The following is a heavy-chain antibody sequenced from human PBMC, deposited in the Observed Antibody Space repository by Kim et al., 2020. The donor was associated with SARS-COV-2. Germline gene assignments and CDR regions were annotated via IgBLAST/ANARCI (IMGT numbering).Heavy chain of an antibody. CDR3: ARGNSGSYLDGMDV. CDR2: ISYDGSNK. V-gene: IGHV3-30*04. Sequence: GGSLRLSCAASGFTFSSYAMHWVRQAPGKGLEWVAVISYDGSNKYYADSVKGRFTISRDNSKNTLYLQMNSLSAEDTAVYYCARGNSGSYLDGMDVWGQGTTVTVSS. J-gene: IGHJ6*02. CDR1: GFTFSSYA. D-gene: IGHD1-26*01.